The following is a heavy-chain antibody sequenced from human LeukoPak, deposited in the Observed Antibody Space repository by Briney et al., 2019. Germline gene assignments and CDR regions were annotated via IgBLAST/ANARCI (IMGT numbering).Heavy chain of an antibody. CDR3: AKDSNFHY. V-gene: IGHV3-30*02. CDR1: GFTFRSSD. CDR2: IHYDGSNE. J-gene: IGHJ4*02. Sequence: GGSLRLSCAASGFTFRSSDMHWVRQVPGEGLEWVAFIHYDGSNEYYADSVKGRFIISRDNSKNMLCLQMSSLRPEDTAVYFCAKDSNFHYWGQGTLVTVSS.